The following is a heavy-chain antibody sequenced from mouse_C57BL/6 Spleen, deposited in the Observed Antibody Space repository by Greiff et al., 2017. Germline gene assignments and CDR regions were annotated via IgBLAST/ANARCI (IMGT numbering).Heavy chain of an antibody. CDR2: IYPGSGNT. D-gene: IGHD1-1*01. Sequence: QVQLKQSGPELVKPGASVKISCKASGYSFTSYYIHWVKQRPGQGLEWIGWIYPGSGNTKYNEKFKGKATLTADTSSSTAYMQLSSLTSEDSAVYYCAIYYGSSYDYAMDYWGQGTSVTVSS. V-gene: IGHV1-66*01. CDR3: AIYYGSSYDYAMDY. J-gene: IGHJ4*01. CDR1: GYSFTSYY.